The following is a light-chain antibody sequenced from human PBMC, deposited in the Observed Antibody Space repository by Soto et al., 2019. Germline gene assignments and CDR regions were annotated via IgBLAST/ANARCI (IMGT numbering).Light chain of an antibody. V-gene: IGKV1-5*01. CDR2: DAS. CDR3: QQYNSYSRWT. CDR1: QSISSW. Sequence: DIQMTQSPSTLSASFADRVTITCRSSQSISSWLAWYQQKPGKAPKLLIYDASSLESGVPSRFSGSGSGTEFTLTISSLQPDDFATYYCQQYNSYSRWTFGQGTKVDIK. J-gene: IGKJ1*01.